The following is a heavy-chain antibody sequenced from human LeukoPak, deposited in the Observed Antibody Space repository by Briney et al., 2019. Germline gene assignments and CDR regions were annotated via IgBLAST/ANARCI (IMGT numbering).Heavy chain of an antibody. J-gene: IGHJ4*01. D-gene: IGHD6-19*01. CDR3: AKDGYSSGSTFDY. CDR1: GFTFSSYA. Sequence: PGGSLRLSCAASGFTFSSYAMSWVRQAPGKGLEWVSGISGSGGSTYYADSVKGRLTISRDNSKNTLYLQMNSLRGEDTAVYYCAKDGYSSGSTFDYWGHGTLVTVSS. CDR2: ISGSGGST. V-gene: IGHV3-23*01.